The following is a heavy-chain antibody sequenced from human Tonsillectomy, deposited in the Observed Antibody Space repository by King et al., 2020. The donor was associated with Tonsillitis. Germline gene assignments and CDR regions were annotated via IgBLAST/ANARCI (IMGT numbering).Heavy chain of an antibody. CDR2: ISGSGSTL. Sequence: VQLVESGGGLVQPGGSLRLSCAASGFTFSSYEMNWVRQAPGKGLEWVSYISGSGSTLFYADSVKGRFTITRDNAKNSVYLQMNSLRAKDTAVYYCARDKKGCSYGPLYLDYWGQGTLVTVSS. CDR1: GFTFSSYE. J-gene: IGHJ4*02. D-gene: IGHD5-18*01. V-gene: IGHV3-48*03. CDR3: ARDKKGCSYGPLYLDY.